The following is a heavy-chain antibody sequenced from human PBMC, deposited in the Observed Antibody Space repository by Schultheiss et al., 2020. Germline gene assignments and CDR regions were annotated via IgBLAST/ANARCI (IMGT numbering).Heavy chain of an antibody. CDR1: GFTFSSYA. CDR3: AKDRVSGLRDWNYVFDY. J-gene: IGHJ4*02. V-gene: IGHV3-30*04. CDR2: ISYDGSNK. D-gene: IGHD1-7*01. Sequence: GGSLRLSCAASGFTFSSYAMHWVRQAPGKGLEWVAVISYDGSNKYYADSVKGRFTISRDNAKNSLYLQMNSLRAEDTAVYYCAKDRVSGLRDWNYVFDYWGQGTLVTVAS.